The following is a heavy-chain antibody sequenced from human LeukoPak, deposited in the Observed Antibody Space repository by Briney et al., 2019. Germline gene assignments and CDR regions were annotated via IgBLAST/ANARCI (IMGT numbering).Heavy chain of an antibody. D-gene: IGHD3-10*01. J-gene: IGHJ4*02. V-gene: IGHV3-64*01. CDR2: ISSNGGRT. Sequence: GGSLRLSCAASGFTFSSYTMHWVRQAPGKGLQYVSGISSNGGRTDYANSVKGRFTIPRDNSKNTLYLQMGSLRAEDMAVYYCGSHYNGSGTYDDGTFDYWGQGTLVIVSS. CDR3: GSHYNGSGTYDDGTFDY. CDR1: GFTFSSYT.